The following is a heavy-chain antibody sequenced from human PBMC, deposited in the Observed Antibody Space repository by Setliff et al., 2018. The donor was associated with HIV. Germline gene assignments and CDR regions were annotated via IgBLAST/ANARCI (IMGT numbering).Heavy chain of an antibody. J-gene: IGHJ1*01. Sequence: SETLSLTCTVSGGSINSRSYYWAWIRQPPGKGLEWVASIYFSGTPYYNPSLKNRVTISVDTSKNQFSLKLRSVTAADTAVYYCARQWRDQYNSGVSTEYFQHWGLGTLVTVSS. CDR1: GGSINSRSYY. CDR3: ARQWRDQYNSGVSTEYFQH. D-gene: IGHD3-22*01. V-gene: IGHV4-39*01. CDR2: IYFSGTP.